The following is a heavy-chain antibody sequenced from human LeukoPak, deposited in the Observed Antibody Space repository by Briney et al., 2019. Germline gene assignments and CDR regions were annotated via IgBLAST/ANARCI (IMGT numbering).Heavy chain of an antibody. CDR3: ARPGNPLNYYYYMDV. D-gene: IGHD2/OR15-2a*01. CDR2: ISYSGRT. Sequence: SETLSLTCTVSGGSISSYYWNWIRQSPGKGLEWIGYISYSGRTTYNPSLKSRVTISVDTSKNQFSLRVSSVTAEDTAVYYCARPGNPLNYYYYMDVWGKGATVTVSS. J-gene: IGHJ6*03. V-gene: IGHV4-59*12. CDR1: GGSISSYY.